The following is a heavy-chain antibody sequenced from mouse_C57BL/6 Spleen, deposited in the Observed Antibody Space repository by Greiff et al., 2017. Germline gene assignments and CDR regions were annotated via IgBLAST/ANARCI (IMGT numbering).Heavy chain of an antibody. CDR1: GYTFTDYY. Sequence: VQLQQSGAELVRPGASVKLSCKASGYTFTDYYINWVKQRPGQGLEWIARIYPGSGNTYYNEKFKGKATLTAEKSSSTAYMQLSSLTSEDSAVYFCASSGDYSNWYFDVWGTGTTVTVSS. CDR2: IYPGSGNT. D-gene: IGHD2-5*01. V-gene: IGHV1-76*01. CDR3: ASSGDYSNWYFDV. J-gene: IGHJ1*03.